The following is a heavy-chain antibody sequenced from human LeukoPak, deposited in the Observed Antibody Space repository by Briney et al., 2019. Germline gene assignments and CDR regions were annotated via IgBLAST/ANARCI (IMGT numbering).Heavy chain of an antibody. CDR2: ISSSNTI. J-gene: IGHJ6*03. CDR1: GFTFSDYY. CDR3: ARDQVVPAAIYMDV. D-gene: IGHD2-2*01. V-gene: IGHV3-69-1*02. Sequence: GGSLRLSCAASGFTFSDYYMSWIRQAPGKGLEWVSYISSSNTIYYADSVKGRFTISRDNAKNSLYLQMNSLRAEDTAVYYCARDQVVPAAIYMDVWGKGTTVTISS.